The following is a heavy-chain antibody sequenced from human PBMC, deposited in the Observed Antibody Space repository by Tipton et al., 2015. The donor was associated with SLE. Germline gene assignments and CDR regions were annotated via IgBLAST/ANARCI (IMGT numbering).Heavy chain of an antibody. CDR1: GFTFSSYG. D-gene: IGHD6-19*01. J-gene: IGHJ6*03. Sequence: SGFTFSSYGMHWVRQAPGKGLEWVAFMRYDGSNKYYADSVKGRFTISRDNSKNTLYLQMNSLRAEDTAVYYCARIPGYSSGWGYYYYYMDVWGKGTTVTVSS. V-gene: IGHV3-33*01. CDR3: ARIPGYSSGWGYYYYYMDV. CDR2: MRYDGSNK.